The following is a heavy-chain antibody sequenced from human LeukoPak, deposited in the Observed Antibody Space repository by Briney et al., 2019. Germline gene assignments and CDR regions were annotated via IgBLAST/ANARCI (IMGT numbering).Heavy chain of an antibody. CDR2: INPNSGGT. D-gene: IGHD3-10*01. V-gene: IGHV1-2*02. J-gene: IGHJ4*02. Sequence: GASVKVSCKASGYTFTGYYMHWVRQAPGQGLEWMGWINPNSGGTNYAQKFQGRVTMTRDTSISTAYMELSRLRSDDTAVYYCARDFGERGSGSYLIAYWGQGTLVTVSS. CDR1: GYTFTGYY. CDR3: ARDFGERGSGSYLIAY.